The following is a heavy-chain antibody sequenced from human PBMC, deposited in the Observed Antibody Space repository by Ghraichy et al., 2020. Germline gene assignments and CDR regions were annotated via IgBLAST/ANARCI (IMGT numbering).Heavy chain of an antibody. D-gene: IGHD2-21*01. CDR1: GFIFSNYA. J-gene: IGHJ3*02. CDR3: AKVEKLGVMGDI. CDR2: ISTSGGST. V-gene: IGHV3-23*01. Sequence: GGSLRLSCAASGFIFSNYAMSWVRQAPGKGLEWVSAISTSGGSTHYSDSVKGRFTVSRDNSKNTVYLQMNSLRAEDTAVYYCAKVEKLGVMGDIWGQGTMVTVSS.